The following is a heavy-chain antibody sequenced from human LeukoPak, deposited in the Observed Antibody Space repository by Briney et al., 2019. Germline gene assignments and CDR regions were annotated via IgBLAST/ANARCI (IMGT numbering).Heavy chain of an antibody. V-gene: IGHV3-23*01. Sequence: GGSLRLSCAASGFTISSYGMSWVRQAPGKGLEWVSAISGSGGSTYYADSVKGRFTISRDNPKNTLYLQMNSLRAEDTAVYYCAKVTRAMAGSYFDYWGQGTLVTVSS. J-gene: IGHJ4*02. CDR2: ISGSGGST. CDR3: AKVTRAMAGSYFDY. D-gene: IGHD5-18*01. CDR1: GFTISSYG.